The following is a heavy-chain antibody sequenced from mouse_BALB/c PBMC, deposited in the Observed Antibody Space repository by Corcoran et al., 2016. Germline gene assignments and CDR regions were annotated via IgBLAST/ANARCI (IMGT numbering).Heavy chain of an antibody. CDR1: GFNIKDTS. Sequence: EVQLQQSGAELVKPGASVKLSCTASGFNIKDTSMHWVKQRPEQGLEWIGRIDPANGNTKYDPKFQGKATITADTSSNTAYLQLSSLTSEDTADYYCARLDYYGSSRLYYYAMDYWGQGTSVTVSS. V-gene: IGHV14-3*02. D-gene: IGHD1-1*01. CDR2: IDPANGNT. CDR3: ARLDYYGSSRLYYYAMDY. J-gene: IGHJ4*01.